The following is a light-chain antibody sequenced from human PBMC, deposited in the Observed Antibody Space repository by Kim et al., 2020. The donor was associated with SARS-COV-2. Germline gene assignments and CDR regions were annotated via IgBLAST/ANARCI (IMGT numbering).Light chain of an antibody. CDR2: ATS. CDR3: QQSHSTPYN. Sequence: SASVGDRVTITCRPSQSVAEYLHWYQQKPGKAPKLLIYATSDLQHGVPSRFSGARSGTEFTLTINSLRLEDFATYYCQQSHSTPYNFGQGTKLEI. V-gene: IGKV1-39*01. J-gene: IGKJ2*01. CDR1: QSVAEY.